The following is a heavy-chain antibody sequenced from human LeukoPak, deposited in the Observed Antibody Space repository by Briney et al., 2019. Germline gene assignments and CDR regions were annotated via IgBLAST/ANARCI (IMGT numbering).Heavy chain of an antibody. D-gene: IGHD5-18*01. Sequence: GSLRLSCAASGFTFSSYAMSWIRQSPGKGLEWIGYIFYSGSTKYNPSLQSRVTISVDTSRNQFSLRLRSVTAADTAVYYCARGGRGYSYGPGAFDIWGQGTMVTVSS. CDR1: GFTFSSYA. J-gene: IGHJ3*02. CDR3: ARGGRGYSYGPGAFDI. CDR2: IFYSGST. V-gene: IGHV4-59*01.